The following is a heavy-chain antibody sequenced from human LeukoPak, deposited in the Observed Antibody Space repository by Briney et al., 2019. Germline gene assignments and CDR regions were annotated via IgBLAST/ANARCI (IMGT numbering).Heavy chain of an antibody. CDR1: GYTFTSYG. D-gene: IGHD3-10*01. Sequence: ASVKVSCKASGYTFTSYGISWVRQATGQGLEWMGWMNPNSDNTGYAQKFQGRVTMTRNTSISTAYMELSSLRSEDTAVYYCARGSVEFGELMIDYWGQGTLVTVSS. J-gene: IGHJ4*02. CDR3: ARGSVEFGELMIDY. V-gene: IGHV1-8*02. CDR2: MNPNSDNT.